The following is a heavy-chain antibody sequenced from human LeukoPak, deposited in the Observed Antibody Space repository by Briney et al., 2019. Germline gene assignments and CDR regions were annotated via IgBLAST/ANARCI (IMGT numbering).Heavy chain of an antibody. Sequence: QPGGSLRLSCAASGFTFSNYGMHWVRQAPGKGLEWVAVIAYDEINTNHADSVKGRFTVSRDNSKKTLFLQMNSLRAEDTAVYYCAEADCGSTSCHPDYWGQGTLVTVSS. CDR3: AEADCGSTSCHPDY. J-gene: IGHJ4*02. CDR1: GFTFSNYG. D-gene: IGHD2-2*01. CDR2: IAYDEINT. V-gene: IGHV3-30*18.